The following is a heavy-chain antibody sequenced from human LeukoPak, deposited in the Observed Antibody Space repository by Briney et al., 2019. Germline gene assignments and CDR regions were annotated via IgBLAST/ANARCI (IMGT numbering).Heavy chain of an antibody. CDR2: IYHSGST. CDR1: GYSISSGYY. CDR3: ARAGTDYYDSSGYFDY. J-gene: IGHJ4*02. V-gene: IGHV4-38-2*02. D-gene: IGHD3-22*01. Sequence: SETLSLTCTVSGYSISSGYYWDWIRPPPGKGLEWIGNIYHSGSTYYNPSLKSRVTISVDTSKNQFSLKLSSVTAADTAVYYCARAGTDYYDSSGYFDYWGQGTLVTVSS.